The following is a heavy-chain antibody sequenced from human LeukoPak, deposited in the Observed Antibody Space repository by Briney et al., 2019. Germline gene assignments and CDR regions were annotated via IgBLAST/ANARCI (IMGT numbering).Heavy chain of an antibody. V-gene: IGHV4-59*01. Sequence: SETLSLTCTVSGGSISSYYWSRIRQPPGKGLEWIWYIYYSGSTNYNPSLKSRVTIPVDTSKNQFSLKLSSVTAADTAVYYCAREPSPIDGDYGMDVWGKGTTVTVSS. J-gene: IGHJ6*04. CDR1: GGSISSYY. CDR3: AREPSPIDGDYGMDV. CDR2: IYYSGST. D-gene: IGHD4-17*01.